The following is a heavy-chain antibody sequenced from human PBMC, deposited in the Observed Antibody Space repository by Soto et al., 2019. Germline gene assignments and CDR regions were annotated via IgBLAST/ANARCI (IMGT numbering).Heavy chain of an antibody. CDR2: IKQDGSEK. CDR3: ARDRDWNYAGNFDY. D-gene: IGHD1-7*01. CDR1: GFTFSTYW. J-gene: IGHJ4*02. V-gene: IGHV3-7*03. Sequence: PGESRQRSCAASGFTFSTYWMTWVRPAPGKGLEWVANIKQDGSEKYYVDSVKGRFTISRDNAKNSLNLQMNSLRVEDTAVYYCARDRDWNYAGNFDYWGQGPLVPVSS.